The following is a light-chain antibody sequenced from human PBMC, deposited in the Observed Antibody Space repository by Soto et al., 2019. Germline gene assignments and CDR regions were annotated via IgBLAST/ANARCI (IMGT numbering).Light chain of an antibody. CDR1: QSVSSN. CDR3: QQYDNSPFT. CDR2: GAS. Sequence: EIVLTQSPATLSVSPGEGATLSCRASQSVSSNLAWYQQKPGQAPRFLIYGASTRATGIPDRFSGSGSGTDFTLTIRRLEPEDFAMYFCQQYDNSPFTFGPGTKVDIK. J-gene: IGKJ3*01. V-gene: IGKV3-20*01.